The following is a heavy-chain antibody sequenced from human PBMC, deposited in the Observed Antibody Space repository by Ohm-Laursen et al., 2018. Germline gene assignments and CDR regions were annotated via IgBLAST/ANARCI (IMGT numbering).Heavy chain of an antibody. CDR3: TTHYKF. CDR2: IKRSSEGSTT. CDR1: DFTVSGAW. J-gene: IGHJ1*01. D-gene: IGHD4-11*01. V-gene: IGHV3-15*01. Sequence: SLRLSCSASDFTVSGAWMSWVRQAPGKGLEWVGLIKRSSEGSTTHYAAPVKGRFAISRDDSENTLYLQIDSLKTEDTAIYYCTTHYKFWGQGTLVTVSA.